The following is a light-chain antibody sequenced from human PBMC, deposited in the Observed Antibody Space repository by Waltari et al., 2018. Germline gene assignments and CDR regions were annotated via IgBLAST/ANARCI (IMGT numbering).Light chain of an antibody. V-gene: IGLV2-14*01. CDR1: SSDVGRYNY. CDR2: DVT. J-gene: IGLJ2*01. CDR3: SSYTTSSTVV. Sequence: QSALTQPASVSGSPGQSITISCTGTSSDVGRYNYVSRYRQHPGEAPKLMIYDVTNRPSGVSNRFSGSKSGNTASLTISGLQAEDEADYYCSSYTTSSTVVFGGGTKLTVL.